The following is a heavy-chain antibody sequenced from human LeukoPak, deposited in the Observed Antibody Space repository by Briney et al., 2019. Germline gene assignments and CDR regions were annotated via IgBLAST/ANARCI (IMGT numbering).Heavy chain of an antibody. D-gene: IGHD4-23*01. CDR1: GGSMINNY. V-gene: IGHV4-59*12. CDR3: ARGGSSYGGKTDY. CDR2: IYQTGDS. J-gene: IGHJ4*02. Sequence: PSETLSLTCTVSGGSMINNYWSWIRQPPGKGLEWIGYIYQTGDSNHNPSLKSRVTISMDTSKNQFSLKLTSVTAADTAVYYCARGGSSYGGKTDYWGQGTLVTVSS.